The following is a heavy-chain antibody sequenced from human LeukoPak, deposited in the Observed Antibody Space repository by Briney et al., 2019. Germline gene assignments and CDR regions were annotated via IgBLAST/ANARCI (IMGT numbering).Heavy chain of an antibody. CDR1: GFTVSSNY. CDR3: ARPSRYGDLGY. V-gene: IGHV3-53*01. CDR2: IYSGGST. Sequence: GGSLRLSCAASGFTVSSNYMSWVRQAPGKGLEWVSVIYSGGSTYYADSVKGRFTISRDNSKNTLYLQMNSLRAEDTAVYYCARPSRYGDLGYWGQGTLVTVSS. J-gene: IGHJ4*02. D-gene: IGHD4-17*01.